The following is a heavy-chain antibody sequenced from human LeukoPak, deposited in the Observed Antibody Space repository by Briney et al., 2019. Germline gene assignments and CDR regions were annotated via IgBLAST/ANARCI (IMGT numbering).Heavy chain of an antibody. J-gene: IGHJ5*02. CDR3: AREGQVCSGGSCYLPYNWFDP. D-gene: IGHD2-15*01. CDR2: INTNTGNP. V-gene: IGHV7-4-1*02. CDR1: GYTFTSYA. Sequence: RASVKVSCKASGYTFTSYAMNWVRQAPGQGLEWMGWINTNTGNPTYAQGFTGRFVFSLDTSVSTAYLQISSLKAEDTAVYYCAREGQVCSGGSCYLPYNWFDPWGQGTLVTVSS.